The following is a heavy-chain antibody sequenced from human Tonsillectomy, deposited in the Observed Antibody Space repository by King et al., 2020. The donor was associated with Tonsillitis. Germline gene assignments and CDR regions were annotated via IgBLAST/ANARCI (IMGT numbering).Heavy chain of an antibody. D-gene: IGHD6-13*01. CDR2: IYYSGST. J-gene: IGHJ6*03. CDR3: ARLYSSLNYYYYYMDV. CDR1: GGSISSYY. V-gene: IGHV4-59*08. Sequence: QLQESGPGLVKPSETLSLTCTVSGGSISSYYWSWIRQPPGKGLEWIGYIYYSGSTNYIPSLKSRVTISVDTSKNQFSLKLSSVTAADTAVYYCARLYSSLNYYYYYMDVWGKGTTVTVSS.